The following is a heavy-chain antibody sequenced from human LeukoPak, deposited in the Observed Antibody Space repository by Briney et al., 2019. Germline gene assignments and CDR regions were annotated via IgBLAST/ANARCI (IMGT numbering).Heavy chain of an antibody. V-gene: IGHV3-64*01. D-gene: IGHD1-26*01. CDR3: ARDLPWSGSPGGDY. Sequence: PGGSLRLSCAASGFTFSSYAMHWVRQAPGKGLEYVSAISSNGGSTYYANSVKGRFTISRDNSKNTLYLQMGSLRAEDMAVYYCARDLPWSGSPGGDYWGQGTLVTVSS. J-gene: IGHJ4*02. CDR1: GFTFSSYA. CDR2: ISSNGGST.